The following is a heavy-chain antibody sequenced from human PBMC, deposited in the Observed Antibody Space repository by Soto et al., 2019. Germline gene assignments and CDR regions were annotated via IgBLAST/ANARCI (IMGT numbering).Heavy chain of an antibody. CDR2: TYYRSKWYN. J-gene: IGHJ3*02. CDR3: ARSGSLYSSVGWVDAFDI. V-gene: IGHV6-1*01. CDR1: GDSVSSNSAA. D-gene: IGHD6-19*01. Sequence: SQTLSLTCAISGDSVSSNSAAWNWIRQSPSRGLEWLGRTYYRSKWYNDYAVSSKSRLTINTDTSKKQFSLQLNSVTPEDTAVYYCARSGSLYSSVGWVDAFDIWGQGTIVTVSS.